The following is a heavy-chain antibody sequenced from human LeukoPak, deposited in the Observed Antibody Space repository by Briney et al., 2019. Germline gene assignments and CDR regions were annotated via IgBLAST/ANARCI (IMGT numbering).Heavy chain of an antibody. V-gene: IGHV3-43D*03. CDR1: GFTFDDYA. CDR2: ISWDGGST. Sequence: PGGSLRLSCAASGFTFDDYAMHWVRHAPGKGREWVSIISWDGGSTYYADSVKGRLTISREKRKNSMYMQMNSLRAEDTAVYYCARDPSFRGYSGYHYPNPNAFDIWGQGTMVTVSS. D-gene: IGHD5-12*01. CDR3: ARDPSFRGYSGYHYPNPNAFDI. J-gene: IGHJ3*02.